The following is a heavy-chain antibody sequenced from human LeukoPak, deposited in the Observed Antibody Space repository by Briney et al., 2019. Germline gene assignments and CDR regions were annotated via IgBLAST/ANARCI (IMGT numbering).Heavy chain of an antibody. J-gene: IGHJ4*02. CDR2: INPSGGST. V-gene: IGHV1-46*01. Sequence: ASVKVSCKASGYTFTSYYMHWVRQAPGHGLEWMGIINPSGGSTSYAQKFQGRVTMTRDMSTSTAYMELSSLRSEDTAVYYCARASYDSSGYYFLGYWGQGTLVTVSS. D-gene: IGHD3-22*01. CDR3: ARASYDSSGYYFLGY. CDR1: GYTFTSYY.